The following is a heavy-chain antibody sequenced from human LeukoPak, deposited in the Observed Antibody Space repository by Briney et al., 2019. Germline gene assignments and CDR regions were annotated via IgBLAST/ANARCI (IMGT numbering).Heavy chain of an antibody. CDR3: ASSGGYQLLFQEVGAFDI. D-gene: IGHD2-2*01. J-gene: IGHJ3*02. CDR2: INPNSGGT. Sequence: ASVKVSCKASGYTFTGYYMHWVRQAPGQGLEWMGRINPNSGGTNYAQKFQGRVTMTRDTSISTAYMERSRLRSDDTAVYYCASSGGYQLLFQEVGAFDIWGQGTMVTVSS. V-gene: IGHV1-2*06. CDR1: GYTFTGYY.